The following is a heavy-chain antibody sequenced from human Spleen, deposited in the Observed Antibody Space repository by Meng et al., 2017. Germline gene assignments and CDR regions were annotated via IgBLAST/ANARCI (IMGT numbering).Heavy chain of an antibody. V-gene: IGHV4-59*08. Sequence: SETLSLTCTVSGGSISSYYWSWIRQPPGKGLEWIGYIYYSGSTNYNPSLKSRVTISVDTSKNQFSLKLSSVIAADTAVYYCAGGAVVTLIFYHAMDVWGQGTTVTVSS. CDR1: GGSISSYY. CDR2: IYYSGST. CDR3: AGGAVVTLIFYHAMDV. D-gene: IGHD2-21*02. J-gene: IGHJ6*02.